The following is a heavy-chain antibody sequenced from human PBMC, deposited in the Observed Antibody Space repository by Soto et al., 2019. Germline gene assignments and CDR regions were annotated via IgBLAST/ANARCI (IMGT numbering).Heavy chain of an antibody. D-gene: IGHD6-13*01. V-gene: IGHV5-51*01. Sequence: GESLKISCKGSGYSFTSYWIGWVRQMPGKGLEWMGIIYPGDSDTRYSPSFQGQVTISADKSISTAYLQWSSLKASDTAMYYCARSLSLLVNKWDYYHYYGMDVWGQGTTVTVSS. CDR3: ARSLSLLVNKWDYYHYYGMDV. CDR2: IYPGDSDT. J-gene: IGHJ6*02. CDR1: GYSFTSYW.